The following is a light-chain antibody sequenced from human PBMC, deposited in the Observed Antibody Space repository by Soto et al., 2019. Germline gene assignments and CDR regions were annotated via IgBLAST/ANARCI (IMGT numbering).Light chain of an antibody. CDR1: QSVSSSY. CDR3: QQHGSSPTWT. V-gene: IGKV3-20*01. J-gene: IGKJ1*01. Sequence: EIVMTQSPGTLSLSPGERDTLSCRASQSVSSSYLAWYQQKPGQAPRLLIYGASSRATGIPDRFSGSGSGTDFTLTISRLEPEDFAVYYCQQHGSSPTWTFGQGTKVDIK. CDR2: GAS.